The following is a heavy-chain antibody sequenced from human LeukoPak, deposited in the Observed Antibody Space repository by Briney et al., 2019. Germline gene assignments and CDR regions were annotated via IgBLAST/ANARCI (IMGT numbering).Heavy chain of an antibody. V-gene: IGHV4-39*01. J-gene: IGHJ1*01. CDR3: ANLPSYYHDSSGYFPL. Sequence: MPSETLSLTCTVSGCSISSSSYYWGWIRQPPGKGLEWIGSIYYSGITYYNPSLKSRVTISVDTSKNQFSLKLSSVTAADTAVYYCANLPSYYHDSSGYFPLWGQGTLVTVSS. CDR1: GCSISSSSYY. D-gene: IGHD3-22*01. CDR2: IYYSGIT.